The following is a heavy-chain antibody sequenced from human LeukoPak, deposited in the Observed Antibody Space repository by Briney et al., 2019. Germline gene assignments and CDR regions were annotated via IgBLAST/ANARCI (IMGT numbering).Heavy chain of an antibody. Sequence: GGSLRLSCAASGFTFSSYGMHWVRQAPGKGLEWVAFIRYDGSNKYYADSVKGRFTISRDNSKNTLYLQMNSLRAEDTAVYYCARERGHHFEHWGQGTLVTVSS. D-gene: IGHD6-25*01. CDR1: GFTFSSYG. CDR2: IRYDGSNK. V-gene: IGHV3-30*02. J-gene: IGHJ4*02. CDR3: ARERGHHFEH.